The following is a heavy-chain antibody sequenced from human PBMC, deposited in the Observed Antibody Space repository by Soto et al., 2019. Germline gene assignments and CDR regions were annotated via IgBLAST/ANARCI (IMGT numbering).Heavy chain of an antibody. D-gene: IGHD6-13*01. V-gene: IGHV4-59*01. J-gene: IGHJ5*02. Sequence: PSETLSLTCTVSGGSISSYYWSWIRQPPGKGLEWIGYIYYSGSTNYNPSLKSRVTISVDTSKNQFSLKLSSVTAADTAVYYCARDLRYSSSWINWFDPWGQGTLVTVSS. CDR2: IYYSGST. CDR1: GGSISSYY. CDR3: ARDLRYSSSWINWFDP.